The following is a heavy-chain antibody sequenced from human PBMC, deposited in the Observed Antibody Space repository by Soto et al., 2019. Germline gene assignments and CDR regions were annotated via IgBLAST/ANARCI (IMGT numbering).Heavy chain of an antibody. J-gene: IGHJ4*02. Sequence: ASVKVSCKVSGYTLTELSMHSVRQAPGKGLEWMGGFDPEDGETIYAQKFQSRVTITADKSTSTAYMELSSLRSEDTAVYYCARDLRAGTEFDYWRQGTLVTVSS. CDR1: GYTLTELS. CDR3: ARDLRAGTEFDY. CDR2: FDPEDGET. D-gene: IGHD6-13*01. V-gene: IGHV1-24*01.